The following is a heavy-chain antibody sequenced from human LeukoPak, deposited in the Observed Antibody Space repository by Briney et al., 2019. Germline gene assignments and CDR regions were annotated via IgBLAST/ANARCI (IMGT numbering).Heavy chain of an antibody. CDR2: ISSSSSYI. D-gene: IGHD3-3*01. CDR3: ARGPRVFTIFGVVGSVDY. J-gene: IGHJ4*02. V-gene: IGHV3-21*01. CDR1: GFTFSSYS. Sequence: GGSLRLSCAASGFTFSSYSMNWVRQAPGKGLEWVSSISSSSSYIYYADSVKGRFTISRDNAKNSLYLQMNSLRAEDTAVYYCARGPRVFTIFGVVGSVDYWGQGTLVTVSS.